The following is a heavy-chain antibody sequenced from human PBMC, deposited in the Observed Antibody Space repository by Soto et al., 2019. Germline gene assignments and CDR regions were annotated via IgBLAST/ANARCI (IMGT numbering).Heavy chain of an antibody. CDR2: INPNSGGT. Sequence: ASVKVSCKASGYTFTGYYMHWLRQSPGQGLEWMGWINPNSGGTNYAQKFQGRVTMTRDTSISTAYMELSRLRSDDTAVYYCARVGVAASPNMDVWGQGTTVTVSS. V-gene: IGHV1-2*02. D-gene: IGHD6-25*01. CDR1: GYTFTGYY. J-gene: IGHJ6*02. CDR3: ARVGVAASPNMDV.